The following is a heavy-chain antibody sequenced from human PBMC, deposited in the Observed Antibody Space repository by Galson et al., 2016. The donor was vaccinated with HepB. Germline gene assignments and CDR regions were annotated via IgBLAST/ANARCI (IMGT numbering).Heavy chain of an antibody. D-gene: IGHD7-27*01. CDR3: AGDFLGIVGRSFDL. V-gene: IGHV3-21*01. J-gene: IGHJ2*01. CDR1: GFTFSSYS. Sequence: SLRLSCAASGFTFSSYSMNWVRQAPGKGLEWVSSISSSSSYIYYADSVKGRFTISRNNAKNSLYLQMNRLRAEDTAVYYCAGDFLGIVGRSFDLWGRGTLVTVSS. CDR2: ISSSSSYI.